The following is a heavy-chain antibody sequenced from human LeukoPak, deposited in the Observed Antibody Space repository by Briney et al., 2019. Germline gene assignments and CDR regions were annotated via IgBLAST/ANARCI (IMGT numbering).Heavy chain of an antibody. CDR1: GYTLTGYY. Sequence: ASVKVSCKASGYTLTGYYMHWVRQAPGQGLEWMGWINPNSGGTNYAQKFQGRVTMTRDTSISTAYMELSRLRSDDTAVYYCARDLGHSSGWYGGAFDIWGQGTMVTVSS. D-gene: IGHD6-19*01. J-gene: IGHJ3*02. V-gene: IGHV1-2*02. CDR2: INPNSGGT. CDR3: ARDLGHSSGWYGGAFDI.